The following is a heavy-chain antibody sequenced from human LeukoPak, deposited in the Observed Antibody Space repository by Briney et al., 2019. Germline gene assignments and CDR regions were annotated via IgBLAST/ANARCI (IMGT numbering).Heavy chain of an antibody. CDR3: AKDKTFGGDLDY. CDR1: GFTFSSYN. CDR2: ISWNGGTI. V-gene: IGHV3-9*01. J-gene: IGHJ4*02. Sequence: GGSLRLSCTASGFTFSSYNMNWVRQAPGKGLEWVSGISWNGGTIGYADSVKGRFTISRDNAKNFLYLQMNSLRTEDTALYYCAKDKTFGGDLDYWGQGTLVTVSS. D-gene: IGHD2-21*02.